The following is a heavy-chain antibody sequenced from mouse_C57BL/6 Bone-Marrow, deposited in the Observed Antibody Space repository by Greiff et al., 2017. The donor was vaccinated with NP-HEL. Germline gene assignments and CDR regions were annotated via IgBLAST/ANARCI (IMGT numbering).Heavy chain of an antibody. CDR1: GFSLTSYA. CDR3: AGSMGSSYVYYFDY. Sequence: QVQLKESGPGLVAPSQSLSITCTVSGFSLTSYAISWVRQPPGKGLEWLGVIWTGGGTNYNSALKSRLSISKDNSKSQVFLKMNSLQTDDTARYYCAGSMGSSYVYYFDYWGQGTTLTVSS. J-gene: IGHJ2*01. CDR2: IWTGGGT. V-gene: IGHV2-9-1*01. D-gene: IGHD1-1*01.